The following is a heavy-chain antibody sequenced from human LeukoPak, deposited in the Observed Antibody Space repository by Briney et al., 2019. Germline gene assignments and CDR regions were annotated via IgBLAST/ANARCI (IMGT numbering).Heavy chain of an antibody. J-gene: IGHJ4*02. CDR2: ISGSGGST. D-gene: IGHD2-2*02. CDR1: GFTFSSYA. Sequence: PGGSLRLSCAASGFTFSSYAMSWVRQAPGKGLEWVSAISGSGGSTYYADSVKGRFTISRDNSKHTLYLQMNSLRAEDTAVYYCAKGQEVPAAIAWNYWGQGTLVTVSS. V-gene: IGHV3-23*01. CDR3: AKGQEVPAAIAWNY.